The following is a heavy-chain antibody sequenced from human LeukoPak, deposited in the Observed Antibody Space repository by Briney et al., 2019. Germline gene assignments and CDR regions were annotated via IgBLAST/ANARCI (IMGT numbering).Heavy chain of an antibody. Sequence: SETLSLTCTVSGGSISSYYWSWIRQPAGKGLEWVGRIYTSGSTNYNPSLKSRVTMSVDTSKNQFSLKLSSVTAADTAVYYCARAVGSGSFQTYYYYMDVWGKGTTVTISS. CDR3: ARAVGSGSFQTYYYYMDV. J-gene: IGHJ6*03. D-gene: IGHD3-10*01. V-gene: IGHV4-4*07. CDR2: IYTSGST. CDR1: GGSISSYY.